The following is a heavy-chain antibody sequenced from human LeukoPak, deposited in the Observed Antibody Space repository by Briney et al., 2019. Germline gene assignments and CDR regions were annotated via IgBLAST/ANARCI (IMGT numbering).Heavy chain of an antibody. CDR1: GFTFRTTG. CDR3: AKDHAGSGRAFEY. CDR2: MSSDGIKT. Sequence: GTSLRFSCATSGFTFRTTGVHWVRQAPGQGLEWVALMSSDGIKTYYADSVKGRFTVSRDSSKDILYLQMNSLRDDDTAMYYCAKDHAGSGRAFEYWGQGTRVTVSS. V-gene: IGHV3-30*04. J-gene: IGHJ4*02. D-gene: IGHD3-10*01.